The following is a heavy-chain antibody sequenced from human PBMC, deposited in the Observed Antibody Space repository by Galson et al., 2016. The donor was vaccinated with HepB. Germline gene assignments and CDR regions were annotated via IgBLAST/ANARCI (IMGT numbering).Heavy chain of an antibody. J-gene: IGHJ6*02. CDR1: GFRFSDYN. V-gene: IGHV3-48*01. D-gene: IGHD3-10*01. Sequence: SLRLSCAASGFRFSDYNMNWVRQAPGRGLEWVAYISASRGTIYYADSVKGRFTISRDNANNSLSLQINSLRAEDKAFYYCARPYTYYFGSGSYFDVLHYGMDVWGQGTTATVSS. CDR2: ISASRGTI. CDR3: ARPYTYYFGSGSYFDVLHYGMDV.